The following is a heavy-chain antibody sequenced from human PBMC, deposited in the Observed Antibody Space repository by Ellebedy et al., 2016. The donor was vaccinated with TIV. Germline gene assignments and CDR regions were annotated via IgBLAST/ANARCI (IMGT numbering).Heavy chain of an antibody. CDR1: GYSFTSYW. CDR3: ARHSGQDDSSGYHHYYYYYGMDV. Sequence: GGSLRLXXKGSGYSFTSYWISWVRQMPGKGLEWMGRIDPSDSYTNYSPSFQGQVTISADKSISTAYLQWSSLKASDTAMYYCARHSGQDDSSGYHHYYYYYGMDVWGQGTTVTVSS. CDR2: IDPSDSYT. J-gene: IGHJ6*02. D-gene: IGHD3-22*01. V-gene: IGHV5-10-1*04.